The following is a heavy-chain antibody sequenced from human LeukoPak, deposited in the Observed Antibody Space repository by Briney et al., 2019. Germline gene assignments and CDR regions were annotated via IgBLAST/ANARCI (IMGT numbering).Heavy chain of an antibody. CDR3: ARRAGAYSHPYDY. CDR2: ISTSSSHI. D-gene: IGHD4/OR15-4a*01. CDR1: GFTFSSYG. J-gene: IGHJ4*02. Sequence: PGGSLRLSCAASGFTFSSYGMHWVRQAPGKGLEWVSSISTSSSHIYYADSVKGRFTISRDNAKNSLYLQMNSLRAEDTAVYYCARRAGAYSHPYDYWGQGTLVTVSS. V-gene: IGHV3-21*04.